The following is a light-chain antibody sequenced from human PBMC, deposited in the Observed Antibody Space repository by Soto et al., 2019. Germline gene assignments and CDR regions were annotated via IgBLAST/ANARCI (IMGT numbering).Light chain of an antibody. CDR1: QSLEYSDGKTY. Sequence: DVVMTQSPLSLPVTLGQPASISCTSSQSLEYSDGKTYLNWFLQRPGQSPRRLIYKVSNRDSGVPDRFSGSGSGPDFTLKISRVEAEDVGIYYCMQGGHWPWTFGQGTKVEIK. CDR3: MQGGHWPWT. CDR2: KVS. V-gene: IGKV2-30*01. J-gene: IGKJ1*01.